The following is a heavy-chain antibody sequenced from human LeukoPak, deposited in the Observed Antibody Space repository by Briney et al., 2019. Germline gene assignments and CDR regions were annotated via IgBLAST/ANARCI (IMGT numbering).Heavy chain of an antibody. D-gene: IGHD3-22*01. J-gene: IGHJ4*02. CDR2: IYYSGST. CDR3: ARQGQVDAGYDNSGYLY. Sequence: PSETLSLTCTVSGGSISSSSYYWGWIRQPPGKGLEWIGSIYYSGSTYYNPSLKSRVTISVDTSKNQFSLKLSSVTAADTAVYYCARQGQVDAGYDNSGYLYWGQGTLVTVSS. CDR1: GGSISSSSYY. V-gene: IGHV4-39*01.